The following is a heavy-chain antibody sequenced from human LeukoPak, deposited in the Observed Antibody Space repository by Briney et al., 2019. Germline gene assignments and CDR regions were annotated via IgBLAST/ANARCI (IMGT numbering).Heavy chain of an antibody. J-gene: IGHJ3*02. CDR2: IYHSGST. CDR1: GGSISSYY. Sequence: PSETLSLTCTVSGGSISSYYWGWIRQPPGKGLEWIGSIYHSGSTYYNPSLKSRVTISVDTSKNQFSLKLSSVTAADTAVYYCAGLVAATPIHAFDIWGQGTMVTVSS. D-gene: IGHD2-15*01. CDR3: AGLVAATPIHAFDI. V-gene: IGHV4-38-2*02.